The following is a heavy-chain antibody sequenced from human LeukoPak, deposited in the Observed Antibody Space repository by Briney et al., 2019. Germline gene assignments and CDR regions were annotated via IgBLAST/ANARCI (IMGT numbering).Heavy chain of an antibody. J-gene: IGHJ4*02. CDR3: AKPYYDFWSGYYRSFDY. V-gene: IGHV3-23*01. CDR2: ISGSGGST. D-gene: IGHD3-3*01. CDR1: GFTFSSYA. Sequence: SCKASGFTFSSYAMSWVRQAPGKGLEWVSAISGSGGSTYYADSVKGRFTISRDNSKNTLYLQMNSLRAEDTAVYYCAKPYYDFWSGYYRSFDYWGQGTLVTVSS.